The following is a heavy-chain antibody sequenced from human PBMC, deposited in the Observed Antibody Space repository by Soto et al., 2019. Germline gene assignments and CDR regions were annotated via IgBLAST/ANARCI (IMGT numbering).Heavy chain of an antibody. CDR3: TTDLEQQLVPDAFDI. D-gene: IGHD6-13*01. J-gene: IGHJ3*02. CDR2: IKSKTDGGTT. CDR1: GFTFSNAW. V-gene: IGHV3-15*01. Sequence: GGSLRLSCAASGFTFSNAWMSWVRQAPGKGLEWVGRIKSKTDGGTTDYAAPVKGRFTISRDDSKNTLYLQMNSLKTEDTAVYYCTTDLEQQLVPDAFDIWGQGTMVTVSS.